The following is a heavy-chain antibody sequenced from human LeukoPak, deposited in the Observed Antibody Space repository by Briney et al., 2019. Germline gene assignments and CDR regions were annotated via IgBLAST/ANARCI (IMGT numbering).Heavy chain of an antibody. Sequence: KPSETLSLTCAVSGYSISSGYYWGRIRQPPGKGLEWIGSIYHRGSTYYNPSLKSRVTISVDTSKNQFSLKLSSVTAADTAVYYCASRLWFGEFFDYWGQGTLVTVSS. CDR3: ASRLWFGEFFDY. J-gene: IGHJ4*02. CDR2: IYHRGST. CDR1: GYSISSGYY. D-gene: IGHD3-10*01. V-gene: IGHV4-38-2*01.